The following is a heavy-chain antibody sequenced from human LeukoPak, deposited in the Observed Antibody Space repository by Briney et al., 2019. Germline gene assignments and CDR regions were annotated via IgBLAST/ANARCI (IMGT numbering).Heavy chain of an antibody. CDR2: ISSTVSTI. CDR3: ARVSSTGYAVSSGLYY. D-gene: IGHD3-22*01. J-gene: IGHJ4*02. V-gene: IGHV3-11*01. CDR1: GFTFSDYY. Sequence: PGGSLRLSCAASGFTFSDYYTTWIRQAPGKGLEWLAYISSTVSTIYYADSVKGRFTISRDDAQNSLYLQMNSLRAEDTAVYFCARVSSTGYAVSSGLYYWGQGALVTVSS.